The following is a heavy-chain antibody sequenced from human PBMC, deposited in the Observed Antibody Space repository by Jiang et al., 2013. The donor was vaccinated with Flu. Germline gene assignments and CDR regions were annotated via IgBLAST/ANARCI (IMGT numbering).Heavy chain of an antibody. D-gene: IGHD6-13*01. CDR2: MNPNSGNT. Sequence: EVKKPGASVKVSCKASGYTFTSYDINWVRQATGQGLEWMGWMNPNSGNTGYAQKFQGRVTMTRNTSISTAYMELSSLRSEDTAVYYCARASDIIAAAGTGYWGQGTLVTVSS. J-gene: IGHJ4*02. CDR3: ARASDIIAAAGTGY. V-gene: IGHV1-8*01. CDR1: GYTFTSYD.